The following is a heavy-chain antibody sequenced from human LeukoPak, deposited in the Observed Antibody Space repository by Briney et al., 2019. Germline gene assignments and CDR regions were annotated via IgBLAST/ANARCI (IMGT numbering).Heavy chain of an antibody. J-gene: IGHJ3*02. V-gene: IGHV1-18*01. CDR2: ISAYNGNT. D-gene: IGHD1-26*01. CDR3: ARTPLIRWELALAFDI. CDR1: GYTFTSYG. Sequence: GASVKVSCKASGYTFTSYGISWVRQAPGQGLEWMGWISAYNGNTNYAQKLQGRVTMTTDTSTSTAYMELRSLRSDDTAVYYCARTPLIRWELALAFDIWGQGTMVTVSS.